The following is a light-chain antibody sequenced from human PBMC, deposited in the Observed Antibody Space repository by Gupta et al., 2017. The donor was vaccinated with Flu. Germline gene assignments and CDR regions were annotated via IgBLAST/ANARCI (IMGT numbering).Light chain of an antibody. CDR3: TADTDISNWV. V-gene: IGLV2-14*03. CDR2: EVS. CDR1: SSEVGGYNY. J-gene: IGLJ3*02. Sequence: QSALTQPASVSGSPGQSITISFTCTSSEVGGYNYVSWYQQNPAKATKLMIYEVSSRPAGVSNRFSGYKSGNTASMTISGLQAEDEANYYGTADTDISNWVFGGGTKVAVL.